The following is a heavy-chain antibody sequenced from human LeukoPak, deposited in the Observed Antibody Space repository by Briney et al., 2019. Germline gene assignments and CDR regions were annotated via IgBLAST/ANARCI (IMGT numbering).Heavy chain of an antibody. Sequence: SETLSLTCTVSGGSISSSSYYCGWIRQPPGKGLEWIGSIYYSGSTYYNPSLKRRVTISVDTSKNQFSLKLSSVTAADTAVYYCARRGYDFWSGYSPFDYWGQGTLVTVSS. CDR3: ARRGYDFWSGYSPFDY. D-gene: IGHD3-3*01. J-gene: IGHJ4*02. CDR1: GGSISSSSYY. V-gene: IGHV4-39*01. CDR2: IYYSGST.